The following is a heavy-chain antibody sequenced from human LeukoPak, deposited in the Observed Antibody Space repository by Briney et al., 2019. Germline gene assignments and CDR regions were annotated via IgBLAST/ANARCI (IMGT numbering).Heavy chain of an antibody. V-gene: IGHV3-23*01. Sequence: PGGSLRLSCAAYGFTFSNYAFIWVRQAPGKGLEWVSTITASGGGTFYADSVRGRFTISRDNSKNTLYLQMNSLRAEDTAVYYCAKAQDSWADYWGQGTLVTVSS. CDR3: AKAQDSWADY. D-gene: IGHD6-13*01. CDR1: GFTFSNYA. J-gene: IGHJ4*02. CDR2: ITASGGGT.